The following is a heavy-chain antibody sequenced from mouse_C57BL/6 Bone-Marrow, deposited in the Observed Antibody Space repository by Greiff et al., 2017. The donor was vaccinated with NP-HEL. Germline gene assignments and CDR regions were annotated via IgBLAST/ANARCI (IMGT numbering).Heavy chain of an antibody. CDR3: VGSSYDYAMDY. CDR2: IYPGSGNT. CDR1: GYTFTDYY. Sequence: VHLVESGAELVRPGASVKLSCKASGYTFTDYYINWVKQRPGQGLEWIARIYPGSGNTYYNEKFKGKATLTAEKSSSTAYMQLSSLTSEDSAVYFCVGSSYDYAMDYWGQGTSVTVSS. D-gene: IGHD1-1*01. J-gene: IGHJ4*01. V-gene: IGHV1-76*01.